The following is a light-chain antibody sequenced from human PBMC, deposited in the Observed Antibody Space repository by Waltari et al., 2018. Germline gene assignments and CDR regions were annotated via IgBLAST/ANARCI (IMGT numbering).Light chain of an antibody. CDR3: SSYTTSSTVV. J-gene: IGLJ3*02. CDR2: EVS. V-gene: IGLV2-14*01. Sequence: QSALTQPASVSGSPGQSITISCTGTSSDVGRSNYVSWYQQHPGKAPKLMIYEVSNRPSGLSNRFSGSKSGNTASLTISGLQAEDEADYYCSSYTTSSTVVFGGGTKLTVL. CDR1: SSDVGRSNY.